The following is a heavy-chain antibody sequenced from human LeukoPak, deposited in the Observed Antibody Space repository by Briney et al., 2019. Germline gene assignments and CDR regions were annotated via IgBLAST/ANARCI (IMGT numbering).Heavy chain of an antibody. D-gene: IGHD3-9*01. CDR1: GFTFSSYA. Sequence: GGSLRLSCAASGFTFSSYAMTWVRQAPGKGLEWVSAISGSGGNTYYADSVKGRFTISRDNSKNKLYLQMNSLRAEDTAVYYCAKAPYRKVRYFHWSPGDAFDIWGQGTMGTASS. CDR3: AKAPYRKVRYFHWSPGDAFDI. CDR2: ISGSGGNT. V-gene: IGHV3-23*01. J-gene: IGHJ3*02.